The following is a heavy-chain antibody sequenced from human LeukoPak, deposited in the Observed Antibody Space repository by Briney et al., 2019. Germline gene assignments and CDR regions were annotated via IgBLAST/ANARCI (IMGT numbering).Heavy chain of an antibody. J-gene: IGHJ4*02. Sequence: ASVKASCKASGYTFTSYYMHWVRQAPGQGLEWMGIINPSGGSTSYAQKFQGRVTMTRDTSTSTVYMELSSLRSEDTAVYYCAREFGPYDFWSGPDYWGQGTLVTVSS. CDR2: INPSGGST. V-gene: IGHV1-46*01. D-gene: IGHD3-3*01. CDR1: GYTFTSYY. CDR3: AREFGPYDFWSGPDY.